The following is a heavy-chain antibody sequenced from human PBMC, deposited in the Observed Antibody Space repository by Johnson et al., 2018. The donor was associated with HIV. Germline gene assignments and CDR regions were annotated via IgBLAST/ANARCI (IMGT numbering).Heavy chain of an antibody. J-gene: IGHJ3*02. CDR3: ARDQIPGHQGDAFDI. CDR1: GFTFSSYA. CDR2: ISYDGSNK. V-gene: IGHV3-30-3*01. D-gene: IGHD2-21*01. Sequence: QVQLVESGGGVVQPGRSLRLSCTASGFTFSSYAMHWVRQAPGKGLEWVAVISYDGSNKYYADSVKGRFTISRDNSKNTLYLQMNSLRAEDTAVYYCARDQIPGHQGDAFDIWGQGTMVTVSS.